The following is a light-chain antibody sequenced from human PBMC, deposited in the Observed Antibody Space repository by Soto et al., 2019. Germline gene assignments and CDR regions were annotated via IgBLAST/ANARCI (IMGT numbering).Light chain of an antibody. CDR3: SSYTSSSTLV. CDR1: SSDVGGYNY. Sequence: QSALTQPASVSGSXXXXXTISCTGTSSDVGGYNYVSWYQQHPGKAPKLMIYEVSNRPSGVSNRFSGSKSGNTASLTISGLQAEDEADYYCSSYTSSSTLVFGGGTKLTVL. J-gene: IGLJ2*01. CDR2: EVS. V-gene: IGLV2-14*01.